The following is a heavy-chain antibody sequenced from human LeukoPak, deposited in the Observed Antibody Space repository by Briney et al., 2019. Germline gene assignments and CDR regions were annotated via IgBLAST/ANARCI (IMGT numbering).Heavy chain of an antibody. D-gene: IGHD3-22*01. V-gene: IGHV3-23*01. J-gene: IGHJ5*02. CDR3: ARDLVVAGLVP. CDR2: IRPSGDNT. Sequence: PGGSLRLSCAASGFTFSSYDMTWVRQAPGRGLEWVSSIRPSGDNTYYGDSVKGRFTISRDSSTNTLFLQMNSLRAEDTAIYYCARDLVVAGLVPWGQGTLVLVSS. CDR1: GFTFSSYD.